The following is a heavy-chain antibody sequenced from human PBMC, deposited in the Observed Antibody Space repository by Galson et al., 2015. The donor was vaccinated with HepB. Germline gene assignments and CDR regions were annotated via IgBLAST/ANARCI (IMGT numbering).Heavy chain of an antibody. D-gene: IGHD6-6*01. J-gene: IGHJ6*02. CDR3: ARDRLVYYYYYYGMDV. CDR2: ISYDGSNR. Sequence: SLRLSCAASGFTFSSYWMSWVRQAPGKGLEWVAVISYDGSNRYYADSVKGRFTISRDNSKNTLYLQMNSLRAEDTAVYYCARDRLVYYYYYYGMDVWGQGTTVTVSS. V-gene: IGHV3-30*03. CDR1: GFTFSSYW.